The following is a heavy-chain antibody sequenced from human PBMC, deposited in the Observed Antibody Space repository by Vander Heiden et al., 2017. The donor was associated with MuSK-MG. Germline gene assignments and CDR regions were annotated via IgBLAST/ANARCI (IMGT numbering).Heavy chain of an antibody. Sequence: QVQLVQSGAEVKKPGASVTVSCKASGYTFTGYYMHWVRQPPGQGLEWMGWINPTSSGTKYAQKFQGRVTMTRDTSISTAYMELRRLRSDDTAVYYCARGWSLSTDYWGQGTLVTVSS. CDR2: INPTSSGT. J-gene: IGHJ4*02. D-gene: IGHD1-26*01. V-gene: IGHV1-2*02. CDR3: ARGWSLSTDY. CDR1: GYTFTGYY.